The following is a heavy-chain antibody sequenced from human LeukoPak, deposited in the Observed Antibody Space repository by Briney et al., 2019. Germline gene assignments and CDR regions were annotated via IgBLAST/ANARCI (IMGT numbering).Heavy chain of an antibody. Sequence: SETLSLTCAVSGYSISSGYYWGWIRQPPGKGLEWIGSIYHSGSTYYNPSLKSRVTISVDTSKNQFSLKLSSVTAADTAVYYCARAHCSSTSCQYGGYNWFDPWGQGTLVTVSS. J-gene: IGHJ5*02. CDR2: IYHSGST. V-gene: IGHV4-38-2*01. CDR1: GYSISSGYY. CDR3: ARAHCSSTSCQYGGYNWFDP. D-gene: IGHD2-2*01.